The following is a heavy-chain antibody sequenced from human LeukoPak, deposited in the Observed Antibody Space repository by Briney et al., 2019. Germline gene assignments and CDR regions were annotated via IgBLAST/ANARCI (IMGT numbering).Heavy chain of an antibody. J-gene: IGHJ2*01. CDR1: GGTFSSYA. Sequence: ASVKVSCKASGGTFSSYAISWVRQAPGQGLEWMGWINPNSGDTNYAQKFQGRVTLTRDASIGTAYMEVNRLTYDDTAIYYCARDVYTSGWRYFDLWGHGTLVTVSS. V-gene: IGHV1-2*02. CDR3: ARDVYTSGWRYFDL. CDR2: INPNSGDT. D-gene: IGHD6-19*01.